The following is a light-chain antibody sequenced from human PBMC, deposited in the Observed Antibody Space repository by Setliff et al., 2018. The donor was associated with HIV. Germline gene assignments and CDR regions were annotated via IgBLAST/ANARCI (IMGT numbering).Light chain of an antibody. V-gene: IGLV2-14*02. CDR1: SSNVRSYNL. Sequence: QSALTQPASLSGSPGQSITISCTGTSSNVRSYNLVSWYQQHPGKAPKLMIYEGSKRPSGVSNRFSGSKSGNAASLTISGLQAEDEADYYCSSYAITNTLPFGTGTKVTVL. CDR2: EGS. CDR3: SSYAITNTLP. J-gene: IGLJ1*01.